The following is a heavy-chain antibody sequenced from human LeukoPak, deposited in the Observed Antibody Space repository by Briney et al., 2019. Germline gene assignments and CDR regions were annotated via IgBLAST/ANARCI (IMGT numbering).Heavy chain of an antibody. Sequence: PSETLSLTCALYGGSFSSYSWSWTWIRQTPEKGLEWIGEIIEKANANYNPSLKSRVTIDLDTSKNQLSLKLTSMTAADTAMYYCARGYYPPRWYFDLWGRGTLVTVSS. J-gene: IGHJ2*01. V-gene: IGHV4-34*01. D-gene: IGHD3-10*01. CDR2: IIEKANA. CDR3: ARGYYPPRWYFDL. CDR1: GGSFSSYS.